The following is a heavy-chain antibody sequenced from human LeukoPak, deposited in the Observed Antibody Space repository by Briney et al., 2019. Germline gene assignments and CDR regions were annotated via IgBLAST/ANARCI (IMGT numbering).Heavy chain of an antibody. V-gene: IGHV3-23*01. J-gene: IGHJ3*01. CDR1: GFTFSSYG. CDR3: AKDIQLST. D-gene: IGHD5-24*01. CDR2: IGASGEST. Sequence: GGSLRLSCAASGFTFSSYGMHWVRQAPGKGLEWVSLIGASGESTYYADSVKGRFTISRDNSKNTLSLQMNSLRVEDTAMYFCAKDIQLSTWGLGTMVTVSS.